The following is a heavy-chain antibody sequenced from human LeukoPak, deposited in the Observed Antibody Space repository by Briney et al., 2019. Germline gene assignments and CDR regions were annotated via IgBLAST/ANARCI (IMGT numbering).Heavy chain of an antibody. V-gene: IGHV3-23*01. CDR1: GFTFSSYA. D-gene: IGHD3-9*01. J-gene: IGHJ4*02. Sequence: GGSLRLSCAASGFTFSSYAMSWVRQAPGKGLEWVSAISGSGGSTYYADSVKGRFTISRDNSKNTLYLQMNSLRAEDTAVYYCAKVPLVLRYFDWLSPGYFDYWGQGTLVTVSS. CDR2: ISGSGGST. CDR3: AKVPLVLRYFDWLSPGYFDY.